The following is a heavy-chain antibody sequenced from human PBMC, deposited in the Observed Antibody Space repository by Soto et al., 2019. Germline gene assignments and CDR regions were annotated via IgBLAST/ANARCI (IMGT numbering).Heavy chain of an antibody. CDR1: GYTFTSYA. CDR3: ARDKLSSWYRFDY. V-gene: IGHV1-3*01. CDR2: INAGNGNT. Sequence: GASVKVSCKASGYTFTSYAMHWVRQAPGQRLEWMGWINAGNGNTKYSQKFQGRVTITRDTSASTAYMELSSLRSEDTAVYYCARDKLSSWYRFDYWGQGTLVTVSS. J-gene: IGHJ4*02. D-gene: IGHD6-13*01.